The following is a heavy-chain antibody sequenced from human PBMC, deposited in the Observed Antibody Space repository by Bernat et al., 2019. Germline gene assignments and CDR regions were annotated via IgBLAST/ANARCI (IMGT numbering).Heavy chain of an antibody. CDR2: IYWDDDK. J-gene: IGHJ3*02. D-gene: IGHD6-13*01. Sequence: QITLKESGPTLVKPTQTLTLTCTFSGFSLSTSGVGVGWIRQPPGKALEWLALIYWDDDKRYSPSLKSRLTITKDTSKNQVVLTMTNMDPVDTATYYCAHITEQQLRSAFDIWGQGTMVTVSS. V-gene: IGHV2-5*02. CDR1: GFSLSTSGVG. CDR3: AHITEQQLRSAFDI.